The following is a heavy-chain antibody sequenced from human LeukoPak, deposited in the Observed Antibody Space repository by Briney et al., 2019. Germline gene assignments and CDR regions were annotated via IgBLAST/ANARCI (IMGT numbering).Heavy chain of an antibody. V-gene: IGHV3-9*01. Sequence: GRSLRLSCAASGFTFDDYAMHWVRPAPGKGLEWVSGISWNSGSIGYADSVKGRFTISRDNAKNSLYLQMNSLRAEDTALYYCAKVRYSSSWYEGWFDPWGQGTLVTVSS. J-gene: IGHJ5*02. CDR1: GFTFDDYA. D-gene: IGHD6-13*01. CDR3: AKVRYSSSWYEGWFDP. CDR2: ISWNSGSI.